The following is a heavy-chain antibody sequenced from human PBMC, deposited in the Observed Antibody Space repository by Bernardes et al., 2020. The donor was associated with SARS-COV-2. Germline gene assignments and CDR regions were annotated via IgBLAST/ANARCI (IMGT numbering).Heavy chain of an antibody. J-gene: IGHJ6*02. CDR3: ARAKGVRFLEKERDYYYYGMDV. D-gene: IGHD3-3*01. CDR1: GFTFSSYS. V-gene: IGHV3-21*01. CDR2: ISSSSSYI. Sequence: GGSLRLSCAASGFTFSSYSMNWVRQAPGKGLEWVSSISSSSSYIYYADSVKGRFTISRDNAKNSLYLQMNSLRAEDTAVYYCARAKGVRFLEKERDYYYYGMDVWGQGTTVTVSS.